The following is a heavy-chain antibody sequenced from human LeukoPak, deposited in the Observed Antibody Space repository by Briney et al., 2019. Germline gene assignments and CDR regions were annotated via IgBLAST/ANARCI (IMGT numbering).Heavy chain of an antibody. Sequence: GGSLRLSCTTSGFTFSSYAMSWVRQAPGKGLQWVSAISGNGGSTYYADSVKGRFTISRDNSKNTLYLQMNSLRAEDTAIYYCAKDSSPTYYYGSGDYWGQGTLVTLSS. V-gene: IGHV3-23*01. CDR2: ISGNGGST. CDR1: GFTFSSYA. CDR3: AKDSSPTYYYGSGDY. D-gene: IGHD3-10*01. J-gene: IGHJ4*02.